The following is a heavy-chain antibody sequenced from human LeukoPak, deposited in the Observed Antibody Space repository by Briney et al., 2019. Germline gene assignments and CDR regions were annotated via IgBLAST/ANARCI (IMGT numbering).Heavy chain of an antibody. V-gene: IGHV4-4*07. D-gene: IGHD1-1*01. CDR2: IYSIGST. Sequence: PSETLSLTCTVSGASISSYYWSCVRQPAGKGLEWIGRIYSIGSTSYNPSLKRRGTISVDTPKHQFSLQLSSLTDGDTAVYYCARDSGPPLDPWGQGPVVTVSS. CDR1: GASISSYY. J-gene: IGHJ5*02. CDR3: ARDSGPPLDP.